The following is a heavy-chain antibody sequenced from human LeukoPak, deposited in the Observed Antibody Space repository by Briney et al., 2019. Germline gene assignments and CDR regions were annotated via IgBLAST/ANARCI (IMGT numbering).Heavy chain of an antibody. CDR3: AKLGGRSYFDWLPLDY. CDR2: ISWNSGSI. D-gene: IGHD3-9*01. V-gene: IGHV3-9*01. CDR1: GFTFDDYA. Sequence: PGRSLRLSCAASGFTFDDYAMHWVRQAPGKGLEWVSGISWNSGSIGYADSVKGRFTISRDNAKNSLYLQMNSLRAEDTALYYCAKLGGRSYFDWLPLDYWGQGTLVTVSS. J-gene: IGHJ4*02.